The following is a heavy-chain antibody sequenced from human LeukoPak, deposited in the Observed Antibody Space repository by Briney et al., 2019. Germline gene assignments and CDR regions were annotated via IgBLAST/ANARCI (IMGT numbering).Heavy chain of an antibody. CDR1: GFTFSSYA. CDR2: ISGSGGST. Sequence: GGSLRLSCAASGFTFSSYAMSWVRQAPGKGLEWVSAISGSGGSTYCADSVKGRFTISRDNSKNTLYLQMNSLRAEDTAVYYCAKGDMITFGGVIVDWGQGTLVTASS. V-gene: IGHV3-23*01. J-gene: IGHJ4*02. D-gene: IGHD3-16*02. CDR3: AKGDMITFGGVIVD.